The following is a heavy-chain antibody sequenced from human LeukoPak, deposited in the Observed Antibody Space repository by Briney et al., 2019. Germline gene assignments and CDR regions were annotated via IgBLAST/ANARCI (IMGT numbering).Heavy chain of an antibody. Sequence: GGSLRLSCAASGFTFSSYWMSWVRQAPGKGLEWVAVISYDGSNKYYADSVKGRFTISRDNSKNTLYLQMNSLRAEDTAVYYCAKGPSLRYFDWFSRIDYWGQGTLVTVSS. CDR2: ISYDGSNK. J-gene: IGHJ4*02. CDR1: GFTFSSYW. V-gene: IGHV3-30*18. D-gene: IGHD3-9*01. CDR3: AKGPSLRYFDWFSRIDY.